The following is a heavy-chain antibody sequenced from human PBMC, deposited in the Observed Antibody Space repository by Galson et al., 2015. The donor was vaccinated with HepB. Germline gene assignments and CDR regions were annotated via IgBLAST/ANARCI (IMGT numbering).Heavy chain of an antibody. Sequence: SLRLSCAASGFTFSSYAMSWVRQAPGTGLECVSSISASGGITYYADSVKGRFTISRDKSTNTPYLQMNSLRAEDTAVYYCAHAPSSTSRRGFFDSWGQGTLVTVSS. CDR1: GFTFSSYA. J-gene: IGHJ4*02. CDR3: AHAPSSTSRRGFFDS. CDR2: ISASGGIT. D-gene: IGHD2-2*01. V-gene: IGHV3-23*01.